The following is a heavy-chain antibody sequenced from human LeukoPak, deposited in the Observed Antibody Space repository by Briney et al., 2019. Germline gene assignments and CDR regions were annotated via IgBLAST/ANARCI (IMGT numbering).Heavy chain of an antibody. V-gene: IGHV3-30*18. CDR3: AKVVGLSPKNWFDP. Sequence: GGSLRLSCAASGFTVSSYGMHWVRQAPGKGLEWVAVISYDGSIKYNADSVKGRFTISRDNSKSTLYLQMNSLRAEDTAVYYCAKVVGLSPKNWFDPWGQGTLVTVSS. CDR2: ISYDGSIK. J-gene: IGHJ5*02. D-gene: IGHD3-10*01. CDR1: GFTVSSYG.